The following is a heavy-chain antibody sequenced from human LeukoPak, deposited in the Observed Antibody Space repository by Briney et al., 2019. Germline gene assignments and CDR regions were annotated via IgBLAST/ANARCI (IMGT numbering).Heavy chain of an antibody. CDR2: IKPNSGGT. CDR1: GYTFTGYY. CDR3: ASRTYSSGWYRPPALDV. J-gene: IGHJ6*04. D-gene: IGHD6-19*01. Sequence: WASVKVSCKASGYTFTGYYMHWVRQAPGQGLEWMGWIKPNSGGTNYAQKFQGRVTMTRDTSISTAYMELSRLRSDDTAVYYCASRTYSSGWYRPPALDVWGKGTTVTVSS. V-gene: IGHV1-2*02.